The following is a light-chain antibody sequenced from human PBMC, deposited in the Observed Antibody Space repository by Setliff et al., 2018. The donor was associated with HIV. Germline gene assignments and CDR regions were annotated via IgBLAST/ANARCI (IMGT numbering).Light chain of an antibody. Sequence: QSVLTQPASVSGSPGQSITISCTGTSSDIGGYNYVSWYQQHPGKAPKLMIYDVSKRPSGVSNRFSGSKSGNTASLTISGLQAEDEAAYYCSSYTSSSPYVFATGTKVTVL. J-gene: IGLJ1*01. V-gene: IGLV2-14*01. CDR3: SSYTSSSPYV. CDR2: DVS. CDR1: SSDIGGYNY.